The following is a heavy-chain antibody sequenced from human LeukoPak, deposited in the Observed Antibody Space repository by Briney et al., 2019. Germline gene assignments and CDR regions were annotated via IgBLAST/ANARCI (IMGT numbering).Heavy chain of an antibody. D-gene: IGHD3-10*01. CDR2: IYTSGST. CDR1: GGSISSYY. V-gene: IGHV4-4*07. J-gene: IGHJ5*02. CDR3: ARGGYYGSGNDFRFDP. Sequence: SETLSLTCTVSGGSISSYYWSWIRQPAGKGLEWIGRIYTSGSTNYNPSLKSRVTISVDTSKSQFSLKLSSVTAADTAIYYCARGGYYGSGNDFRFDPWGQGTLVTVSS.